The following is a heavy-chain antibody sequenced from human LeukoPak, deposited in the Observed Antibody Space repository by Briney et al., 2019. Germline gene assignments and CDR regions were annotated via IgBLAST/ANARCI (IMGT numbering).Heavy chain of an antibody. CDR2: VYYSGST. J-gene: IGHJ6*03. CDR1: GRSISSHY. V-gene: IGHV4-59*11. CDR3: ARQKIYYKRRWRDYYYYMDV. Sequence: SETLSLTCSLSGRSISSHYRRWLRQPPGRGLEGIGYVYYSGSTNYNPSRKSRVTISAHTSKNQFSLKLSSVTAADTAVNYCARQKIYYKRRWRDYYYYMDVWGKGTTVTVSS. D-gene: IGHD5-24*01.